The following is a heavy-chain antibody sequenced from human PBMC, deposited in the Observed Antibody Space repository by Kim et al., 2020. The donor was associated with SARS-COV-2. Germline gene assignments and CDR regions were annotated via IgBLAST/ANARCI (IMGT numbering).Heavy chain of an antibody. CDR3: ATVVFYYDAGYFKN. J-gene: IGHJ1*01. V-gene: IGHV3-30*07. D-gene: IGHD3-22*01. Sequence: ADSVKGRLSISSDHSKNTLYLQMNSLRAEDTAVYYCATVVFYYDAGYFKNWGQGTLVIVSS.